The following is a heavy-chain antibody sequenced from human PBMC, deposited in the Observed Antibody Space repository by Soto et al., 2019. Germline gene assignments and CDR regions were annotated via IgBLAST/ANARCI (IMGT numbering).Heavy chain of an antibody. CDR1: GFTFSSYA. Sequence: QVQLVESGGGVVQPGRSLRLSCAASGFTFSSYAMHWVRQAPGKGLEWGAVISYDGSNKYYADSVKGRFTISRDNSKNTLYLQMNSLRAEDTAVYYCARGGDYDFWSGYPNPYYYYYGMDVWGQGTTVTVSS. V-gene: IGHV3-30-3*01. D-gene: IGHD3-3*01. CDR3: ARGGDYDFWSGYPNPYYYYYGMDV. CDR2: ISYDGSNK. J-gene: IGHJ6*02.